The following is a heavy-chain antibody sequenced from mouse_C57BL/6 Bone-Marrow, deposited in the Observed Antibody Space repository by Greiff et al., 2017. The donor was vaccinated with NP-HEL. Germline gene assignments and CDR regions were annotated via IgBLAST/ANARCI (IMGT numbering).Heavy chain of an antibody. V-gene: IGHV1-20*01. CDR3: ARLRTVVAGDAMDY. J-gene: IGHJ4*01. CDR1: GYSFTGYF. Sequence: VQLQQSGPELVKPGDSVKISCKASGYSFTGYFMNWVMQSHGKSLEWIGRINPYNGDTFYNQKFKGKATLTVDKSSSTAHMELRSLTSEDSAVYYCARLRTVVAGDAMDYWGQGTSVTVSS. CDR2: INPYNGDT. D-gene: IGHD1-1*01.